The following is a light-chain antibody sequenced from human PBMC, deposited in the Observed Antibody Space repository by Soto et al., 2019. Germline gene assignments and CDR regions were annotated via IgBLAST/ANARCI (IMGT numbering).Light chain of an antibody. V-gene: IGKV3-15*01. CDR1: QSVRSS. CDR2: DAS. J-gene: IGKJ4*01. CDR3: RQYNNWPPLT. Sequence: EIVMTQSPATLSVSPGDRATLSCRASQSVRSSLAWYQQIPGQAPRLLIYDASTRATGIPARFGGSGSGTEFTLTISSLQSEDFAVYYCRQYNNWPPLTFGGGTKVELK.